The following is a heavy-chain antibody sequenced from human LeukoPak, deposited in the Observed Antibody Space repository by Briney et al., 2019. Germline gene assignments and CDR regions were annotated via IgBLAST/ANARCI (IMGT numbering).Heavy chain of an antibody. CDR2: IYYSGST. CDR3: ASQIPAADMGSFDP. V-gene: IGHV4-39*01. Sequence: PSETLSLTCTVSGGSISSSSYYWGWIRQPPGKGLEWIGSIYYSGSTYYNPSLKIRVTISVDTSKNQFSLKLSSVTAADTAVYYCASQIPAADMGSFDPWGQGTLVTVSS. J-gene: IGHJ5*02. D-gene: IGHD2-2*01. CDR1: GGSISSSSYY.